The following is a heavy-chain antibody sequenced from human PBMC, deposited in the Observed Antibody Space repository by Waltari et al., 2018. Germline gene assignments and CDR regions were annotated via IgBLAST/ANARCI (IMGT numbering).Heavy chain of an antibody. CDR3: ARTGDDY. D-gene: IGHD1-1*01. J-gene: IGHJ4*02. CDR2: INQGGSDK. Sequence: EVQLVESGGGLVQPGGSLSLSCATSGFTFTRYWMSWVRQAPGKGLECVANINQGGSDKNYVDSVKGRCTISRDNAKNSLYLQMNSLRAEDTAVYYCARTGDDYWGQGTLVTVSS. V-gene: IGHV3-7*03. CDR1: GFTFTRYW.